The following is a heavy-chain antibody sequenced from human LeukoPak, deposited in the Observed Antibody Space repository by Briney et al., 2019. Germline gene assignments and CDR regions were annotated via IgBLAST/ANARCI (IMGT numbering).Heavy chain of an antibody. J-gene: IGHJ4*02. Sequence: SETLSLTCAVYGGSFSGYYWSWIRQPPGKGLEWIGEINHSGSTNYNPSLKSRVTISVDTSKNQFSLKLSSVTAADTAVYYCARGGRAARLFDYWGQGTLVTVSS. CDR3: ARGGRAARLFDY. D-gene: IGHD6-6*01. CDR2: INHSGST. CDR1: GGSFSGYY. V-gene: IGHV4-34*01.